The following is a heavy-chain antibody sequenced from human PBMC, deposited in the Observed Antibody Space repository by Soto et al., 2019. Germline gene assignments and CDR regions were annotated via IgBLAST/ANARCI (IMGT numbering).Heavy chain of an antibody. CDR1: GFTFSSYA. CDR3: ARGGAMGVDY. CDR2: VSIGGST. V-gene: IGHV3-23*01. Sequence: GGSLRLSCAASGFTFSSYAMGWVRQGPGKGLEWVAVVSIGGSTHYADSVRGRFTISRDNSKNTLSLHVNTLRDEDAAVYYCARGGAMGVDYWGQGTLVTVSS. D-gene: IGHD1-26*01. J-gene: IGHJ4*02.